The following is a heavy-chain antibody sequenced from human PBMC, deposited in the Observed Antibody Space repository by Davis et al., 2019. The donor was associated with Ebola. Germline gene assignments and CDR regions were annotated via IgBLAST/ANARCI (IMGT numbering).Heavy chain of an antibody. J-gene: IGHJ4*02. D-gene: IGHD5-12*01. CDR1: GFTFKTYG. CDR2: ISYDGRNK. V-gene: IGHV3-30*18. CDR3: AKDHRFIVAAVTGLDY. Sequence: GESLKISCVASGFTFKTYGMNWVRQAPGKGLEWVAVISYDGRNKYYADSVKGRFTISRDNSKNTVYLQMNSLRAEDTAVYFCAKDHRFIVAAVTGLDYWGQGTLVTVSS.